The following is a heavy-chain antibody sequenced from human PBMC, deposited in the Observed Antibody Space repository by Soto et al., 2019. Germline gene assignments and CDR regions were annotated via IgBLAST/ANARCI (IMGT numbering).Heavy chain of an antibody. Sequence: GGSLRLSCAASGFTFSSYAMHWVRQAPGKGLEWVAVISYDGSNKYYADSVKGRFTISRDNSKNTLYLQMNSLRAEDTAVYYCARDQVTAADDYWGQGTLVTVSS. CDR1: GFTFSSYA. J-gene: IGHJ4*02. CDR2: ISYDGSNK. V-gene: IGHV3-30-3*01. D-gene: IGHD6-13*01. CDR3: ARDQVTAADDY.